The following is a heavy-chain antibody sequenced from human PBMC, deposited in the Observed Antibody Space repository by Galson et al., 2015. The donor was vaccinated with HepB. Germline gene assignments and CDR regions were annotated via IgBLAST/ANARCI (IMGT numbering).Heavy chain of an antibody. V-gene: IGHV1-18*01. D-gene: IGHD6-19*01. CDR2: ISAYNGNT. CDR1: GYTFTSYG. CDR3: ARDKYEGIAVAGTSRLTGYFDY. J-gene: IGHJ4*02. Sequence: QSGAEVTKPGASVKVSCKASGYTFTSYGISWVRQAPGQGLEWMGWISAYNGNTNYAQKLQGRVTMTTDTSTSTAYMELRSLRSDDTAVYYCARDKYEGIAVAGTSRLTGYFDYWGQGTLVTVSS.